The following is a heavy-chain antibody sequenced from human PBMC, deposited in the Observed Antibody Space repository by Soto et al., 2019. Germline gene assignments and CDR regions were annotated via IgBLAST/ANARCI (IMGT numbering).Heavy chain of an antibody. J-gene: IGHJ4*02. D-gene: IGHD6-13*01. CDR2: ISGSGGST. CDR1: GFTFSNYA. CDR3: VKQQMRGIRAFDY. V-gene: IGHV3-23*01. Sequence: EVQLLESGGGLVQPGESLRLSCAVSGFTFSNYAMSWVRQVPGKGLEWVSTISGSGGSTYYADSVKGRFTISRDNSKNTLYLQMSGLRAEDTAVYYCVKQQMRGIRAFDYWGQGTLVTVSS.